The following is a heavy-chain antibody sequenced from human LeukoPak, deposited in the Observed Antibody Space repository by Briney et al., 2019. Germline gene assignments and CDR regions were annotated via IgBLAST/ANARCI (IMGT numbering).Heavy chain of an antibody. CDR1: GFTFSSYA. CDR3: ARARIAVAGPFDY. Sequence: GGSLRLSCAASGFTFSSYAMHWVRQAPGKGLEYVSAISSNGGSTYYANSVKGRFTISRDNSKNTLYLQMGSLRAEDMAVYYCARARIAVAGPFDYWGQGTLVTVSS. V-gene: IGHV3-64*01. CDR2: ISSNGGST. J-gene: IGHJ4*02. D-gene: IGHD6-19*01.